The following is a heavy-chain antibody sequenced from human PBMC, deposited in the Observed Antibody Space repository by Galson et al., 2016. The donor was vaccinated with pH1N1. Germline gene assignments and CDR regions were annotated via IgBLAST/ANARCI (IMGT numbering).Heavy chain of an antibody. CDR3: AKGGYCDYGLDVFDI. D-gene: IGHD4-17*01. CDR1: GSNSDYN. CDR2: ISGSGGRK. V-gene: IGHV3-23*01. Sequence: LRLSCAASGSNSDYNMNWVRLAPGKGLEWVSSISGSGGRKHYADSVQGRFIISKDNSKNTLYLQMNSLRAGDTDLYFCAKGGYCDYGLDVFDIWGQGTMVIVSS. J-gene: IGHJ3*02.